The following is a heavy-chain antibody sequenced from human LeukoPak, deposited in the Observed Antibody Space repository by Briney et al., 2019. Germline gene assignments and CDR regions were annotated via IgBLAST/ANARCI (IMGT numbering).Heavy chain of an antibody. V-gene: IGHV3-23*01. J-gene: IGHJ2*01. CDR2: SGADGGST. Sequence: GGFLRLSCAASGFTFISYDMSWVRQAPGKGLEWVSASGADGGSTYADSVKGRFTISRDNSRNTLYLQMNSLRAEDTATYYCAKALNYWYFDLWGRGNLVTVSS. CDR1: GFTFISYD. CDR3: AKALNYWYFDL.